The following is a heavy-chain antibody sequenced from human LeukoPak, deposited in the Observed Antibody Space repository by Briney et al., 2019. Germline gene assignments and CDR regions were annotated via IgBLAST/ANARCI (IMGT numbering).Heavy chain of an antibody. V-gene: IGHV1-18*01. J-gene: IGHJ3*02. D-gene: IGHD6-19*01. CDR2: ISAYNGNT. CDR3: ARDQRRYSSGWDAFDI. CDR1: GYTFTSYG. Sequence: GASVKVSCKASGYTFTSYGISWVRQAPGQGLEWMGWISAYNGNTNYAQKLQGRVTMTTDTSTSTAYMELRSLRSDDAAVYYCARDQRRYSSGWDAFDIWGQGTMVTVSS.